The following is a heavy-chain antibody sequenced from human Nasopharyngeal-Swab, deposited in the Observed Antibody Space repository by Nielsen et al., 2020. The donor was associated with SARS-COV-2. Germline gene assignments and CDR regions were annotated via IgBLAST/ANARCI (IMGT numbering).Heavy chain of an antibody. CDR3: AKVYGGSEFDP. Sequence: GGSLRLSCAASGFTFSSYEMNWVRQAPGKGLEWVALISYDGSNKYYADSVKGRFTISRDNSKNTLYLQMNSLRAEDTAVYYCAKVYGGSEFDPWGQGTLVTVSS. CDR2: ISYDGSNK. CDR1: GFTFSSYE. V-gene: IGHV3-30*18. J-gene: IGHJ5*02. D-gene: IGHD4-23*01.